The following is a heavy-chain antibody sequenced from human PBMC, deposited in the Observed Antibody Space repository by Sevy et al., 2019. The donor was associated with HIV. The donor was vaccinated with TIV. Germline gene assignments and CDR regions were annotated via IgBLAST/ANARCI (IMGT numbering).Heavy chain of an antibody. CDR1: GGSINSFF. J-gene: IGHJ4*02. V-gene: IGHV4-59*01. CDR2: VYDSGNS. Sequence: SETLSLTCAVSGGSINSFFWSWIRQSPGKGLEWICYVYDSGNSEYNPSLRSRVTISVDTSKKQFSLKLSSVTAADTAVYYCAGGGGIYYDSRGFHPQYYFDSWGQGTLVTVSS. D-gene: IGHD3-22*01. CDR3: AGGGGIYYDSRGFHPQYYFDS.